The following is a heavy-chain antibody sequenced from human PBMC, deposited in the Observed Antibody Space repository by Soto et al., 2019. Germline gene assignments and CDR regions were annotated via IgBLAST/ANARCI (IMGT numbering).Heavy chain of an antibody. D-gene: IGHD6-19*01. CDR2: IKQDGGEK. J-gene: IGHJ5*02. Sequence: GGSLSLSCAAAGFSFSNFWMNWVRQAPGKGPEWVANIKQDGGEKYYVDSVKGRFIISRDNAKNSLYLQMNSLRVEDTAVYYCARGMSVAANWFDPWGQGTLVTVSS. CDR3: ARGMSVAANWFDP. V-gene: IGHV3-7*04. CDR1: GFSFSNFW.